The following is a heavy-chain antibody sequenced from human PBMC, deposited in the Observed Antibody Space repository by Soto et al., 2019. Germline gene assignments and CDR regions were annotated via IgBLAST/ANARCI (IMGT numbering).Heavy chain of an antibody. CDR1: GYTFTGYY. V-gene: IGHV1-2*04. CDR3: ARDEYSGNRGNYYYGMDV. CDR2: INPNSGGT. Sequence: QVQLVQSGAEVKKPGASVKVSCKASGYTFTGYYMHWVRQAPGQGLEWMGWINPNSGGTNYAQKFQGWVLLTRDTSISTAYMELSRLRSDDTAVYYCARDEYSGNRGNYYYGMDVWGQGTTVTFCS. D-gene: IGHD6-6*01. J-gene: IGHJ6*02.